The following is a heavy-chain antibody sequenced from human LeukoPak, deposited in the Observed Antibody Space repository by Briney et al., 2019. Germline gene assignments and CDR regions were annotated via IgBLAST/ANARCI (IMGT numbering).Heavy chain of an antibody. J-gene: IGHJ4*02. CDR3: ARGGDGYCSSTSCYHTDY. Sequence: SETLSLTCTVSDGSITNYDWSWVRQPPGKGPEFIGYIHYSGTANYNPSLRSRVTISIDTSKNQFSLKLSSVTAADTAVYYCARGGDGYCSSTSCYHTDYWGQGTLVTVSS. CDR1: DGSITNYD. CDR2: IHYSGTA. V-gene: IGHV4-59*01. D-gene: IGHD2-2*03.